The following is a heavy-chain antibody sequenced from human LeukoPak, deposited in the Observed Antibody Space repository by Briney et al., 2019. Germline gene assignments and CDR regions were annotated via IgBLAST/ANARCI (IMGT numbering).Heavy chain of an antibody. CDR1: EFTFSSYA. CDR3: AKDVGRDGYNFDY. V-gene: IGHV3-23*01. J-gene: IGHJ4*02. D-gene: IGHD5-24*01. Sequence: GGSLRLSCAASEFTFSSYAMSWVRQAPGKGLEWVSAISGSGGSTYYADSVKGRFTISRDNSKNTLYLQMNSLRAEDTAVYYCAKDVGRDGYNFDYWGQGTLVTVSS. CDR2: ISGSGGST.